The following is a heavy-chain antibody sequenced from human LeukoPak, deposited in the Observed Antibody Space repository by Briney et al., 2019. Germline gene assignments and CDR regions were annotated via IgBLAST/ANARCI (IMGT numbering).Heavy chain of an antibody. CDR2: LNSDGSST. J-gene: IGHJ4*02. CDR1: GFTFSSYW. Sequence: GGSLRLSCAASGFTFSSYWMHWVRQAPGKGLGWVSRLNSDGSSTSYADSVRGRFTISRDNATNTLYLQMNSLRAEDTAVYYCARETAVGGRYFDYWGQGTLVTVSA. D-gene: IGHD2-2*01. CDR3: ARETAVGGRYFDY. V-gene: IGHV3-74*01.